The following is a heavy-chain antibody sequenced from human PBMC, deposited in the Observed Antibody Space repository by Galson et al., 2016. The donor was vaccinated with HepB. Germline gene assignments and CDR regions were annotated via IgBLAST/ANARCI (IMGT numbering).Heavy chain of an antibody. CDR3: ARTNVQLLLGDYYYMDV. V-gene: IGHV5-10-1*01. CDR2: IDPSDSYI. Sequence: QSGAEVKKPGESLRISCKGSGYRFTSYWISWVRQMPGKGLEWMGRIDPSDSYINYSPSFQGHVTISVDKSITTAYLQWSSLKASDTAIYYCARTNVQLLLGDYYYMDVWGKGTTVTVS. J-gene: IGHJ6*03. CDR1: GYRFTSYW. D-gene: IGHD1-26*01.